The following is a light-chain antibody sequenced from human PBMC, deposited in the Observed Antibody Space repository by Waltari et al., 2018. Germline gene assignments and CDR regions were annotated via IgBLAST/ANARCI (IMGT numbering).Light chain of an antibody. CDR1: SSNIGGNT. CDR3: AAWDDSLNGWV. V-gene: IGLV1-44*01. J-gene: IGLJ3*02. Sequence: QSVLTQPPSASGTPGQRVTIPCSGRSSNIGGNTVTWYQHLPVKAPKLRIHSNNHRPSGVPDRFSGSKSGTSASLAISGLQSEDEAEYYCAAWDDSLNGWVFGGGTKLTVL. CDR2: SNN.